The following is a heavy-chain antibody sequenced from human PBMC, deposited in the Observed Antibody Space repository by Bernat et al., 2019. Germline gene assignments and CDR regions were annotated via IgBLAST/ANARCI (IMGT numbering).Heavy chain of an antibody. CDR2: IWYDGSNK. D-gene: IGHD6-13*01. Sequence: QVQLVESGGGVVQPGRSLRLSCAASGFTFSSYGMHWVRQAPGKGLEWVAVIWYDGSNKYYADSVKGRFTISRDNSKNTLYLQMNSLRAEDTAVYYCARAPLYSSSSWYANYYMDVWGTGTTVTVSS. J-gene: IGHJ6*03. V-gene: IGHV3-33*01. CDR1: GFTFSSYG. CDR3: ARAPLYSSSSWYANYYMDV.